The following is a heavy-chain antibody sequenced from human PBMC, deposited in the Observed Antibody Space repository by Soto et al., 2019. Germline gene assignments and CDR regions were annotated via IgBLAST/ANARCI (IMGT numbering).Heavy chain of an antibody. V-gene: IGHV3-23*01. D-gene: IGHD5-18*01. CDR3: EKSPAWIQLWIFDP. CDR1: GFTFSSYA. Sequence: GGSLRLSCAASGFTFSSYAMSWVRQAPGKGLEWVSAISGSGGSTYYADSVKGRFTISRDNSKNTLYLQMNSLRAEDTAVYYCEKSPAWIQLWIFDPWGQGTLVTVSS. CDR2: ISGSGGST. J-gene: IGHJ5*02.